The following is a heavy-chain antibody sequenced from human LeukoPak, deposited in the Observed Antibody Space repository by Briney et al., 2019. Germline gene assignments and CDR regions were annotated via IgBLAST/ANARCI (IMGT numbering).Heavy chain of an antibody. D-gene: IGHD4-17*01. Sequence: ASVKVSCKASGYTFTGYYMHWVRQAPGQGLEWMGWINPSSGGTNYAQKFQGRVTMTRDTSISTAYMELSRLRSDDTAVYYCARGTVTSYYYYMDVWGKGTTVTVSS. CDR1: GYTFTGYY. J-gene: IGHJ6*03. V-gene: IGHV1-2*02. CDR2: INPSSGGT. CDR3: ARGTVTSYYYYMDV.